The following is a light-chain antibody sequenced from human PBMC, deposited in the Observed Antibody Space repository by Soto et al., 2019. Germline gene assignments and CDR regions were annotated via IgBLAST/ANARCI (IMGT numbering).Light chain of an antibody. CDR1: QTLSINS. J-gene: IGKJ1*01. CDR2: AAS. Sequence: EIVLTQSPDTLSLSPGERATLFCRASQTLSINSLAWYQQKPGQAPRLLIYAASTRDTGIPDRFNGSGSGTDFALTISRLEPEDFAVYYCHQYGSSPATFGQGTKVDIK. V-gene: IGKV3-20*01. CDR3: HQYGSSPAT.